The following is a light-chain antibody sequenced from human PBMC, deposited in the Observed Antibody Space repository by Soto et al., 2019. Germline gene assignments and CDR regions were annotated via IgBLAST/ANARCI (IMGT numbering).Light chain of an antibody. Sequence: QSALTQPASVSGSPGQSLTISCTGTSSDVGGYNYVSWYQQHTGKAPKLLIYEVSNWPSGVSTRFSGSKSGNTASLTISGLQAEDEADYYCNSYTSSSLYVFGSGTKLTVL. J-gene: IGLJ1*01. CDR3: NSYTSSSLYV. CDR1: SSDVGGYNY. V-gene: IGLV2-14*01. CDR2: EVS.